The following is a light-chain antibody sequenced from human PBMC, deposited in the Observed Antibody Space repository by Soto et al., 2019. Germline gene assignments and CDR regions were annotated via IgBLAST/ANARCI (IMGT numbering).Light chain of an antibody. Sequence: DIQMTQSPSTLSASAGDRVTITCRASQSISSWLAWYQQKPWKAPKLLIYRASSLYSGDPSRFSGSGSGTEFPLTISSLQPDDFAPYYCQPYNSYSLSFGGGTKVEIK. J-gene: IGKJ4*01. CDR3: QPYNSYSLS. CDR1: QSISSW. CDR2: RAS. V-gene: IGKV1-5*03.